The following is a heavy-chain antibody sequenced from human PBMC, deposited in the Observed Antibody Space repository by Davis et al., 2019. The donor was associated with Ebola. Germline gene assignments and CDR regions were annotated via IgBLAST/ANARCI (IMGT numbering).Heavy chain of an antibody. CDR1: GYSFTSYW. J-gene: IGHJ3*02. V-gene: IGHV5-51*01. Sequence: GESLKISCKGSGYSFTSYWNGWVRQMPGKGLEWMGIIYPGDSDTRYSPSFQGQVTITTDKSIRTAYLQRSSLKASDTAMYYCAGCGGHSGSYYLAFDIWGQGTMVTVSS. CDR2: IYPGDSDT. CDR3: AGCGGHSGSYYLAFDI. D-gene: IGHD1-26*01.